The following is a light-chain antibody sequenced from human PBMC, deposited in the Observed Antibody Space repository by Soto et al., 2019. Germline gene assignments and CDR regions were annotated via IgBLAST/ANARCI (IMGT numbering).Light chain of an antibody. CDR1: NSDVGSYNL. J-gene: IGLJ1*01. CDR3: CSYAGSITFYV. CDR2: KGS. V-gene: IGLV2-23*01. Sequence: QSVLTQPASVSGSPGQSITISCTGTNSDVGSYNLVSWYQQHPGKAPKLVIYKGSERPSGVSNRFSGSKSGNTASLTISGFRAENEANYYCCSYAGSITFYVFGTGTKVPVL.